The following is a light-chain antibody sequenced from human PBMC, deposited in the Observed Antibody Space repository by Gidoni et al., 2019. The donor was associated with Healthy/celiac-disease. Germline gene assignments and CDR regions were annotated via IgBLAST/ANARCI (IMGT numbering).Light chain of an antibody. Sequence: EIVMTQSPATLSVSPGERATLSCRASQSVSSNLAWYQQKPGQAPRLLIYCASPRATGIPARFSGSGSWKEFTIIISSLQSEDFAVYYWQQYNDWPPITFGQGTRLEIK. CDR3: QQYNDWPPIT. CDR2: CAS. V-gene: IGKV3-15*01. J-gene: IGKJ5*01. CDR1: QSVSSN.